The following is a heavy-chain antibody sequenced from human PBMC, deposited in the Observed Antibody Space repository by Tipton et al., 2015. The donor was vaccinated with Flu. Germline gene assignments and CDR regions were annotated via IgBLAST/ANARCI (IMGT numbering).Heavy chain of an antibody. D-gene: IGHD4-17*01. Sequence: SLRLSCAASGFTFSSYAMNWVRQAPGKGLEWVSFITNSGGTTYYPDSVKGRFTISRDNSKNTLYLQMNSLRVEDTAIYYCAKDLHGDYADYFDYWGQGTLVTVSS. V-gene: IGHV3-23*01. CDR2: ITNSGGTT. CDR1: GFTFSSYA. J-gene: IGHJ4*02. CDR3: AKDLHGDYADYFDY.